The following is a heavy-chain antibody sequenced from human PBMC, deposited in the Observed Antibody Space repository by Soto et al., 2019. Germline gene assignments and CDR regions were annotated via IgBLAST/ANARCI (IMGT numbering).Heavy chain of an antibody. CDR3: ARQVLEEYYYGMDV. CDR2: INPNSGGT. V-gene: IGHV1-2*04. Sequence: ASVKVSCKASGYTFTGYYMHWVRQAPGQGLEWMGWINPNSGGTNYAQKFQGWVTMTRDTSISTAYMELSRLRSDDTAVYYCARQVLEEYYYGMDVWGQGTTVTVSS. J-gene: IGHJ6*02. D-gene: IGHD1-1*01. CDR1: GYTFTGYY.